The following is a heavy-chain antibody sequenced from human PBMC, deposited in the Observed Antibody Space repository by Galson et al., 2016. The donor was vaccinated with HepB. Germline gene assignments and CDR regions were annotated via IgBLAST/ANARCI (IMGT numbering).Heavy chain of an antibody. D-gene: IGHD5/OR15-5a*01. Sequence: SLRLSCAVSAGTFKNYVMNWVRQAPGKGLEWVSVISYDGSKKYYSDSVRGRFTISRDNSKNILFLQMDSLRPEDTAVYFCARDVAAAGVYHYSMDVWGKGTTVTVFS. CDR3: ARDVAAAGVYHYSMDV. CDR2: ISYDGSKK. V-gene: IGHV3-30*03. CDR1: AGTFKNYV. J-gene: IGHJ6*03.